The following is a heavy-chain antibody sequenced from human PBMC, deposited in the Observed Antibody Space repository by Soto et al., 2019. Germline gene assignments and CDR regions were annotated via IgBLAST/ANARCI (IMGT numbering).Heavy chain of an antibody. CDR3: ARQKIVVVVAAKYNWFDP. CDR1: GGSISSSSYY. J-gene: IGHJ5*02. CDR2: IYYSGST. V-gene: IGHV4-39*01. D-gene: IGHD2-15*01. Sequence: PSETLSLTCTVSGGSISSSSYYWGWIRQPPGKGLEWIGSIYYSGSTYYNPSLKSRVTISVDTSKNQFSLKLSSVTAADTAVYYCARQKIVVVVAAKYNWFDPRGQGILVTVS.